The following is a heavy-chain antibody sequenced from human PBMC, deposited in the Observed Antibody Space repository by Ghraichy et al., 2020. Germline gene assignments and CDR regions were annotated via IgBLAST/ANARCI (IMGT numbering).Heavy chain of an antibody. J-gene: IGHJ4*02. CDR3: ARDRSKGQYYFDY. CDR1: GFTFSSYS. V-gene: IGHV3-21*01. CDR2: ISSSSSYI. Sequence: GESLRLSCAASGFTFSSYSMNWVRQAPGKGLEWVSSISSSSSYIYYADSVKGRFTISRDNAKNSLYLQMNSLRAEDTAVYYCARDRSKGQYYFDYWGQGTLVTVSS.